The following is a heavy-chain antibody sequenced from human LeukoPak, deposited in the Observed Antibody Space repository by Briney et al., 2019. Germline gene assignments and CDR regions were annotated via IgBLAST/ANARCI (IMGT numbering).Heavy chain of an antibody. Sequence: PGGSLRLSCAASGFTFRSYGMHWVRQAPGKGLEWVAVIRYDGSNKYYVDSVKGRFTISRDNSKNTLYLQMNSLKVEDTAVYYCARDGGFPVAGKTHDPFHIWGQGTMVTVSS. CDR2: IRYDGSNK. V-gene: IGHV3-33*01. CDR1: GFTFRSYG. J-gene: IGHJ3*02. D-gene: IGHD6-19*01. CDR3: ARDGGFPVAGKTHDPFHI.